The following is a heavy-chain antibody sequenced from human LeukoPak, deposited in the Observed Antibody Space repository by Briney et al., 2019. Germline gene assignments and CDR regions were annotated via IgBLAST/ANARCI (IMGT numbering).Heavy chain of an antibody. CDR2: IWYDGSNK. Sequence: PGRSLKLSCAASGFTFSSYGMHWVRQAPGKGLEWVAVIWYDGSNKYYADSVKGRFTISRDNSKNTLYLQMNSLRAEDTAVYYCARESSYNWNGRYFDYWGQGTLVTVSS. D-gene: IGHD1-20*01. CDR3: ARESSYNWNGRYFDY. J-gene: IGHJ4*02. V-gene: IGHV3-33*01. CDR1: GFTFSSYG.